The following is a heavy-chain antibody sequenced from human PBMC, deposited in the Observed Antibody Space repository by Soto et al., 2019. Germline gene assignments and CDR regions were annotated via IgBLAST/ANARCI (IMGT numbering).Heavy chain of an antibody. V-gene: IGHV4-34*01. CDR2: IHPSGST. Sequence: PSETLSLTCAVFSGSLSDHYWTWVRQSPGKGLEWIGEIHPSGSTDSSASLKSRVTISVDTSKNQFSLKLSSVTAADTAVYYCATGRSSSGWMGMYYYYGMDVWGQGTTVTVSS. CDR1: SGSLSDHY. J-gene: IGHJ6*02. CDR3: ATGRSSSGWMGMYYYYGMDV. D-gene: IGHD6-19*01.